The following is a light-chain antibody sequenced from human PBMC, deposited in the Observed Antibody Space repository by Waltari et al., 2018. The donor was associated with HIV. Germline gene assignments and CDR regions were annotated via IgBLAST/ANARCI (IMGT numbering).Light chain of an antibody. Sequence: DIVMTQSPDSLAVSLGERATINCKSSQSVFYSSNNKNYLAWYQQKAGQPPKLLIYWASTRESGVPDRFSGSGSGTECTLTVSSLQAEDVAVYYCQQYYTTPYTFGQGTKLEIK. J-gene: IGKJ2*01. CDR2: WAS. V-gene: IGKV4-1*01. CDR3: QQYYTTPYT. CDR1: QSVFYSSNNKNY.